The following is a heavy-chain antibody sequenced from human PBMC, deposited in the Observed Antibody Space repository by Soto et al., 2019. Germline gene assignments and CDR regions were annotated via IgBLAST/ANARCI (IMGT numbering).Heavy chain of an antibody. Sequence: AASVKVSCKASGYTFTSYDINWVRQATGQGLEWMGWMNPNSGNTGYAQKFQGRVTMTRNTSISTAYMELSSLRSEDTAVYYCARARGYCSGGSCYSLWYFDLWGRGTLVTVSS. V-gene: IGHV1-8*01. CDR3: ARARGYCSGGSCYSLWYFDL. D-gene: IGHD2-15*01. CDR2: MNPNSGNT. CDR1: GYTFTSYD. J-gene: IGHJ2*01.